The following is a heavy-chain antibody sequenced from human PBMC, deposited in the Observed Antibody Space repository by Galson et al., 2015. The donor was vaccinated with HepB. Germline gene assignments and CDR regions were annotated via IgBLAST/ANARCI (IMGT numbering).Heavy chain of an antibody. V-gene: IGHV1-46*03. CDR3: ARGSSSWYRYYFEY. J-gene: IGHJ4*02. CDR2: INPSRGTT. Sequence: QSGAEVKKPGASVEVSCKASGYTFASYYVHWVRQAPGQGLEWLGIINPSRGTTTYAQKFQGRVTMTRDTSTSTLYMALSSLRSEDTAVYYCARGSSSWYRYYFEYWGQGTLVTVSS. CDR1: GYTFASYY. D-gene: IGHD6-13*01.